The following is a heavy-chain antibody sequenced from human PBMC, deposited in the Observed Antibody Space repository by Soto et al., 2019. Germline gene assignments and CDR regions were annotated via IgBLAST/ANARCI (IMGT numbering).Heavy chain of an antibody. V-gene: IGHV3-30*18. CDR3: AKDSFAGYSNGYCFDY. Sequence: QVQLVESGGGVVQPGRSLRLSCAASGFTFSSYGMHWVRQAPGKGLEWVAVISYDGSNKYYADSVKGRFTISRDNSKNQLYLHTISPRAEAKAVYYCAKDSFAGYSNGYCFDYWGQGTLVPLFS. CDR2: ISYDGSNK. CDR1: GFTFSSYG. D-gene: IGHD5-18*01. J-gene: IGHJ4*02.